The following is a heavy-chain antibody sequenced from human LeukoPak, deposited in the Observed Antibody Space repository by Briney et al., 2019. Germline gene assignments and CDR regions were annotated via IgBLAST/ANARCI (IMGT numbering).Heavy chain of an antibody. CDR3: ARDYCGGDCFPDY. D-gene: IGHD2-21*02. Sequence: AASVTVSCMASGYTFTGYYVHWVRQAPGQGLEWMGRINPNSGDTNYAQKFQGRVTMTRDTSISTAYMELSRLRSDDTAVYYCARDYCGGDCFPDYWGQGTLVTVSS. V-gene: IGHV1-2*06. CDR1: GYTFTGYY. J-gene: IGHJ4*02. CDR2: INPNSGDT.